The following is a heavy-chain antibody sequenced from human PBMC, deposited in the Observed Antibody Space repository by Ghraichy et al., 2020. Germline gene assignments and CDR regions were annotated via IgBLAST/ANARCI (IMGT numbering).Heavy chain of an antibody. V-gene: IGHV3-43D*04. Sequence: GGSLRLSCAAFGFIFDDYAMHWVRQAPGKGLEWVSLISWDGGRIYYADSVKGRFTISRDNNRNSLYLQMNSLRSEDTALYYCGKDFGLACGGADVWGQGTTVTVAS. CDR2: ISWDGGRI. J-gene: IGHJ6*02. D-gene: IGHD2-21*01. CDR1: GFIFDDYA. CDR3: GKDFGLACGGADV.